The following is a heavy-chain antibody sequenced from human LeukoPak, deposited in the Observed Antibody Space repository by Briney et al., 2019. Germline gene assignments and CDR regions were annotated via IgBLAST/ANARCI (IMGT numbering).Heavy chain of an antibody. CDR3: ARVAVAGPTGWFDS. CDR1: GFTFSSYS. D-gene: IGHD6-19*01. J-gene: IGHJ5*01. V-gene: IGHV3-21*01. Sequence: GGSLRLSCAASGFTFSSYSMNWVRQAPGKGLEWVSSISSTSAYIYYAESVKGRFSISRDNVDNVVHLQMSSLRNEDTAFYYCARVAVAGPTGWFDSWGQGTLVTVSS. CDR2: ISSTSAYI.